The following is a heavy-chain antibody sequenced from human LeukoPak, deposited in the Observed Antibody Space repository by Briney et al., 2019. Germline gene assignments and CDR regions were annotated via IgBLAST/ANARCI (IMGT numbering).Heavy chain of an antibody. D-gene: IGHD3-22*01. CDR3: ARVAYYDSSVYSFDY. V-gene: IGHV1-46*01. CDR2: INPSDGST. Sequence: ASVKVSCKASGYTFTSYYIHWVRPAAGQGLEWMGIINPSDGSTSYAQNFQGRVTMTRDTSTSTLYMELSSLRSEDTAVYFCARVAYYDSSVYSFDYWGQGTLVTVSS. CDR1: GYTFTSYY. J-gene: IGHJ4*02.